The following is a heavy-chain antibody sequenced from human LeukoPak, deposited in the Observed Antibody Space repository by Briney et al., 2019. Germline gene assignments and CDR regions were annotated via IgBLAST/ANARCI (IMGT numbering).Heavy chain of an antibody. J-gene: IGHJ4*02. CDR1: GGSISSGSYY. CDR2: FYTSGST. V-gene: IGHV4-61*02. Sequence: SETLSLTCTVSGGSISSGSYYWSWIRQPAGKGLEWIGRFYTSGSTNYNPSLESRVTISVDTSKNQFSLRLSSVTAADTAVYYCARTNYDSSDYWGQGTLVTVFS. D-gene: IGHD3-22*01. CDR3: ARTNYDSSDY.